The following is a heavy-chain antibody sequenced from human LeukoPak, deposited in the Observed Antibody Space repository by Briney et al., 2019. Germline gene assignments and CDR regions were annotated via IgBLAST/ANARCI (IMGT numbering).Heavy chain of an antibody. CDR1: GGSISSSSYY. Sequence: PSETLSLTCTVSGGSISSSSYYWGWIRQPPGKGLEWIGSIYYSGSTYYNPSLKSRVTISVDTSKNQFSLKLSSVTAADTAVYYCAKDGQLCLDYWGQGTLVTVSS. CDR2: IYYSGST. CDR3: AKDGQLCLDY. D-gene: IGHD5-18*01. J-gene: IGHJ4*02. V-gene: IGHV4-39*02.